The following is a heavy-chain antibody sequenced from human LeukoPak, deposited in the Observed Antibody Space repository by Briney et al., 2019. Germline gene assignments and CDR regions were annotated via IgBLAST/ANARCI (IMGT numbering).Heavy chain of an antibody. D-gene: IGHD1-26*01. CDR3: ARMGIVGATPFDY. Sequence: GESLQISCKGSGYSFTSYWIGWVRQLPGKGLEWMGIIYPGDSDTRYSPSFQGQVTISADKSISTAYLQWSSLNASDTAMYYCARMGIVGATPFDYWGQGTLVTVSS. CDR1: GYSFTSYW. V-gene: IGHV5-51*01. J-gene: IGHJ4*02. CDR2: IYPGDSDT.